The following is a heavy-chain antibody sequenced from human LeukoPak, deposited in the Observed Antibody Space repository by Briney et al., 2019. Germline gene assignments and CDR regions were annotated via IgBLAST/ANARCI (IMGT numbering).Heavy chain of an antibody. CDR3: TRRAARWQFDL. V-gene: IGHV3-9*01. CDR1: GFNFDDYA. D-gene: IGHD5-24*01. J-gene: IGHJ2*01. CDR2: INWKTGNG. Sequence: GGSLRLSCAVSGFNFDDYAMHWVRQAPGRGLEWVSGINWKTGNGIYADSVKGRFTISRDNAKNSLYLQMSSLRAEDTASYYCTRRAARWQFDLWGRGTLLTVSS.